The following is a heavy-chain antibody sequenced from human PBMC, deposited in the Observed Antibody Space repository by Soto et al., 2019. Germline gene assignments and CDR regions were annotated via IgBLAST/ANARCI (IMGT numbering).Heavy chain of an antibody. CDR2: IWYDGSDK. CDR3: ARGTFNYYYGMDV. D-gene: IGHD1-1*01. V-gene: IGHV3-33*01. Sequence: QVQLVESGGGVVQPGRSLRLSCAASGFTFSSYGMHWVRQAPGKGLEWVAVIWYDGSDKYYADSVKGRFTISRDNSKNTLYLQTNSLRVEDTAVYYCARGTFNYYYGMDVWGQGTMVTVSS. CDR1: GFTFSSYG. J-gene: IGHJ6*02.